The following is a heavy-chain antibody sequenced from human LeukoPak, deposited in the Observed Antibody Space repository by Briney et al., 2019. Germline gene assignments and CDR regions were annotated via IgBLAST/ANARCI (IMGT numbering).Heavy chain of an antibody. CDR1: GGSINRYY. V-gene: IGHV4-4*07. J-gene: IGHJ3*02. D-gene: IGHD3-16*01. CDR2: IYSTGST. CDR3: ARHLGAQSLIAFDI. Sequence: SETLSLTCTVSGGSINRYYWSWIRQPAGKGLEWIGRIYSTGSTNYNPSLKSRVTMSIDTSKNHFSLKLNSVTAADTAVYYCARHLGAQSLIAFDIWGQGTMVTVSS.